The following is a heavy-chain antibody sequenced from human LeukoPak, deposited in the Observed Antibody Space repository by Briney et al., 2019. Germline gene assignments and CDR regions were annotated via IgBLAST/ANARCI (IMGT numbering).Heavy chain of an antibody. CDR2: VRYDEYNK. CDR3: ARGDGTYYYDSSGYQY. V-gene: IGHV3-30*02. Sequence: GGSLRLSCAASGFTFSSYGMHWVRQAPGKGLEWLAFVRYDEYNKYFADSVRGRFTISRDNAKNSLYLQMNSLRAEDTAVYYCARGDGTYYYDSSGYQYWGQGTLVTVSS. D-gene: IGHD3-22*01. CDR1: GFTFSSYG. J-gene: IGHJ4*02.